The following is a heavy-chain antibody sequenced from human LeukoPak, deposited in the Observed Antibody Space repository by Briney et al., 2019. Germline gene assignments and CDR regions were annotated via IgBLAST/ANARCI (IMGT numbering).Heavy chain of an antibody. D-gene: IGHD1-26*01. CDR2: IYYSGST. V-gene: IGHV4-31*03. Sequence: SQTLSLTCTVSGGSISSGGYYWSWIRQHPGKGLEWIGYIYYSGSTYYNPSLKSRVTISVDTSKNQFSLKLSSVTAADTAVYYCARGRPFGGGFHLDYWGQGTLVTVSA. J-gene: IGHJ4*02. CDR3: ARGRPFGGGFHLDY. CDR1: GGSISSGGYY.